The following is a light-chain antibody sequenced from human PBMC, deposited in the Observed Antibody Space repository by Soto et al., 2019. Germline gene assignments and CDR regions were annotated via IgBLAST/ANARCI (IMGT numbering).Light chain of an antibody. Sequence: IVFAPSSGHRSLSPGESAPPSRMASQSVSSNYLAWYQQKPGQAPRLLIYGASSRATGIPDRFSGSGSGTDFTLTISRLAPEDFAVYYCQQYGSSPETFGQGTKVDIK. CDR3: QQYGSSPET. CDR1: QSVSSNY. J-gene: IGKJ1*01. CDR2: GAS. V-gene: IGKV3-20*01.